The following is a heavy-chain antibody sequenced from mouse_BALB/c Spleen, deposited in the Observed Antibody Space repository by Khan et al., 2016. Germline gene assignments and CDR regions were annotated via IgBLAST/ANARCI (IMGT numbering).Heavy chain of an antibody. Sequence: QVQLKQSGPELVKPGASVRISCKASGYTFTSYYIHWVKQRPGQGLEWIGWIYPGNVNTKYNEKFKGKATLTADKSSSTAYMQLSSLTSEDSAVYFCARGGRYDGYWYFDVWGAGTTVTVSS. CDR1: GYTFTSYY. CDR3: ARGGRYDGYWYFDV. D-gene: IGHD2-14*01. V-gene: IGHV1S56*01. CDR2: IYPGNVNT. J-gene: IGHJ1*01.